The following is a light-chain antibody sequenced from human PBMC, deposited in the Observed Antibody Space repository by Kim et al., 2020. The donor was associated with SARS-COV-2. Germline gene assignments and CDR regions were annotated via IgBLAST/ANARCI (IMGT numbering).Light chain of an antibody. V-gene: IGLV3-1*01. CDR1: EMWDEK. J-gene: IGLJ2*01. CDR3: RAWDSSTNVV. CDR2: QED. Sequence: PRQTSGITCSGEEMWDEKSCWYHQQPARPPLLVIYQEDKQRSGIPDQFSGANSCGTTALTISGAQAMNEADYYCRAWDSSTNVVFGGGTQLTVL.